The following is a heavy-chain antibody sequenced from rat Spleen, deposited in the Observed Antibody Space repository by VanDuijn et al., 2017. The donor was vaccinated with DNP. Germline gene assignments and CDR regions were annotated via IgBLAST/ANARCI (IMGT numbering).Heavy chain of an antibody. J-gene: IGHJ2*01. D-gene: IGHD1-11*01. CDR2: ISHSDSVT. V-gene: IGHV5-20*01. Sequence: EVQLVESGGGLVQPGRSLKLSCAASGFSFRNYYMAWVRQTPKKGLEWVAIISHSDSVTYYPDSVKGRFTISRDNTENSLYLQMNSLKSEDTATYYCTTDFEGGYWGQGVMVTVSS. CDR1: GFSFRNYY. CDR3: TTDFEGGY.